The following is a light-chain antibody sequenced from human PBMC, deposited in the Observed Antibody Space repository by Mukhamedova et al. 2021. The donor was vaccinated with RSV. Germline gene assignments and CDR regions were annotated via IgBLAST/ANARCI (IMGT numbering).Light chain of an antibody. V-gene: IGKV1-5*03. J-gene: IGKJ1*01. Sequence: WYQRRVHGKAPKLLIYKASSLEDEVPSRFSGSGPGTEFTLTISSLQPDDFATYYCQQYNSYAWTFGQGTRVEIK. CDR3: QQYNSYAWT. CDR2: KAS.